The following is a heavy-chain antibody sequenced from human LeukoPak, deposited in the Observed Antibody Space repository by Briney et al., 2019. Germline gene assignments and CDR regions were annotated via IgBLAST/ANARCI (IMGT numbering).Heavy chain of an antibody. Sequence: GASVKVSCKASGGTFSSYAISWVRQAPGQGLEWMGRIIPILGIANYAQKFQGRVTITADKSTSTAYMELSSLRSEDTAVYYCARVGGSYESNFDYWGQGTLVTVSS. V-gene: IGHV1-69*04. D-gene: IGHD1-26*01. J-gene: IGHJ4*02. CDR3: ARVGGSYESNFDY. CDR1: GGTFSSYA. CDR2: IIPILGIA.